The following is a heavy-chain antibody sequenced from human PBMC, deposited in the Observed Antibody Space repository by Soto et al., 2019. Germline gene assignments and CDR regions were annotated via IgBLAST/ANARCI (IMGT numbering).Heavy chain of an antibody. Sequence: EVQLVESGGGLVQPGGSLRLSCAASGFTFSSYSMNWVRQAPGKGLEWVSYISSSSSTIYYADSVKGRLTISRDNAKTSLYLQMNSLRDEDTAVYYCAREAGPYNWFDPWGQGTLVTVSS. V-gene: IGHV3-48*02. CDR3: AREAGPYNWFDP. CDR1: GFTFSSYS. J-gene: IGHJ5*02. CDR2: ISSSSSTI.